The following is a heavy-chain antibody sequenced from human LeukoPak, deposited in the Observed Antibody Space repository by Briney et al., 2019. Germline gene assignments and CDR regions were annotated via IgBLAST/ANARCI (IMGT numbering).Heavy chain of an antibody. J-gene: IGHJ4*02. D-gene: IGHD6-13*01. Sequence: ASVKVSCKASGYTFTSYGISWVRQAPGQGLEGMRWISAYNGNTNYAQKLQGRVTMTTDTSTSTAYMELRSLRSDDTAVYYCARGEQRLVPPDYWGQGTLVTVSS. V-gene: IGHV1-18*01. CDR1: GYTFTSYG. CDR3: ARGEQRLVPPDY. CDR2: ISAYNGNT.